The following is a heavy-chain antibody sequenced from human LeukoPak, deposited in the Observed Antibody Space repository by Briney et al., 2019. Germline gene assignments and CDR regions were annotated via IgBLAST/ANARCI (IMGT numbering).Heavy chain of an antibody. Sequence: SQTLSLTCTVSGGSITSGSHYWNWIRQPAGKGLEWIGRIYTSGSTKYNPSLKSRVTISIDTSKNQFSLKLSSVTAADTAVYYCARDYYDTSVYLGHWGQGTLVTVSS. V-gene: IGHV4-61*02. CDR1: GGSITSGSHY. J-gene: IGHJ4*02. CDR3: ARDYYDTSVYLGH. CDR2: IYTSGST. D-gene: IGHD3-22*01.